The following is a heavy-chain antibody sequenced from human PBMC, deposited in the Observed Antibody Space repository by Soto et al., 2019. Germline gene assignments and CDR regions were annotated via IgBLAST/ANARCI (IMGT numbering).Heavy chain of an antibody. D-gene: IGHD3-16*01. V-gene: IGHV3-23*01. CDR3: AKDNGNYGSWTFAH. CDR1: GFTVTKFA. Sequence: LRLSCTASGFTVTKFAMSWVRQAPGKGLEWVSLLSGTADSTHYADSVKGRFTISRDDSKATLYLQMTGLRAEDTAVYYCAKDNGNYGSWTFAHWGPGTLVTVSS. CDR2: LSGTADST. J-gene: IGHJ4*02.